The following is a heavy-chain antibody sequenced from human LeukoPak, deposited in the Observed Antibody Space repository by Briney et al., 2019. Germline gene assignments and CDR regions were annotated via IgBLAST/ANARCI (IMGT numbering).Heavy chain of an antibody. CDR2: INHSGST. CDR1: GGSISSYY. Sequence: SETLSLTCIVSGGSISSYYWSWIRQPPGKGLEWIGEINHSGSTNYNPSLKSRVTISVDTSKNQFSLRLSSVTAADTAVYYCARRGPPGGNNLKNWFDPWGQGTLVTVSS. D-gene: IGHD4-23*01. V-gene: IGHV4-34*01. CDR3: ARRGPPGGNNLKNWFDP. J-gene: IGHJ5*02.